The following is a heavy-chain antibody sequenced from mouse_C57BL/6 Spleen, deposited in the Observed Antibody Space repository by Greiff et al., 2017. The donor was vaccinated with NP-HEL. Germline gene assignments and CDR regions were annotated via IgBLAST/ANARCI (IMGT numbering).Heavy chain of an antibody. J-gene: IGHJ2*01. CDR2: IDPENGDT. D-gene: IGHD1-1*01. CDR1: GFNIKDDH. V-gene: IGHV14-4*01. Sequence: EVQLQQSGAELVRPGASVKLSCTASGFNIKDDHMHWVKQRPEQGLEWIGWIDPENGDTEYASKFQGKATITADTSSNTAYLQLSSLTSEDTAVYYCTTSITTVVAGFDYWGQGTTLTVSS. CDR3: TTSITTVVAGFDY.